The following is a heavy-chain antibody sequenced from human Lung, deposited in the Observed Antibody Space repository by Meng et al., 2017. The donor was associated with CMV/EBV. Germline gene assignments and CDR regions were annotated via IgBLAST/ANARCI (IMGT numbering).Heavy chain of an antibody. Sequence: SCEVSGFTFSSYAMHWVRQAPGKGLEWVAVISYGGSNKYYADSVKGRFTISRDNSKNTLYLQMNSMRAEETAVYYWARDIERGRFLECLSSFDSXGQGXLVTVSS. D-gene: IGHD3-3*01. CDR3: ARDIERGRFLECLSSFDS. CDR1: GFTFSSYA. CDR2: ISYGGSNK. V-gene: IGHV3-30-3*01. J-gene: IGHJ4*02.